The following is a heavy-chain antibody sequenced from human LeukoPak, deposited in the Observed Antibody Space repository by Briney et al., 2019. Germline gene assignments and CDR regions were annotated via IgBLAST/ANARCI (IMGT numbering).Heavy chain of an antibody. Sequence: QTLSLTCVITGDIFSSSSATWNWLRQSPSRGLEWLGRAYYRSEWYYDYAFSVKSRITITPDTSRNQFSVQLNSVTPDDTAVYYCARVLVTTYDAFDLWGQGTMVTVSS. CDR2: AYYRSEWYY. D-gene: IGHD1-14*01. J-gene: IGHJ3*01. V-gene: IGHV6-1*01. CDR1: GDIFSSSSAT. CDR3: ARVLVTTYDAFDL.